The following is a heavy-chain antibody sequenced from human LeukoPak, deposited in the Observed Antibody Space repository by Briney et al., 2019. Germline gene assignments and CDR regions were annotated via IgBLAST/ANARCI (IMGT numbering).Heavy chain of an antibody. J-gene: IGHJ3*02. CDR1: GFTFSVYS. CDR3: VRNDGDDAFDI. Sequence: GGSLRLSCAASGFTFSVYSMNWFRQAPGRGVEWVSYISSTSTTIYYKDSVKGRFTISRDNAKNSLYLHMTSLRVEDTAVYYCVRNDGDDAFDIWGQGTMVTVSS. CDR2: ISSTSTTI. D-gene: IGHD4-17*01. V-gene: IGHV3-48*01.